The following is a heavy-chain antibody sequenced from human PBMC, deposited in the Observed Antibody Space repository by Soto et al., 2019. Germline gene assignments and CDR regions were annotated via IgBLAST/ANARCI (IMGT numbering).Heavy chain of an antibody. CDR1: GGSITTTSNY. Sequence: QLQLQESGPGLVKPSETLSLTCTVSGGSITTTSNYWGWIRQPPGKGLEWIGSVYYTGTTYHSLSLKSRVTMSVDTSKNQFSMNLHFVPAADTAVYYCATHRADGGGEIYGYYWGQGILVTVSS. D-gene: IGHD2-21*01. CDR3: ATHRADGGGEIYGYY. V-gene: IGHV4-39*01. CDR2: VYYTGTT. J-gene: IGHJ4*02.